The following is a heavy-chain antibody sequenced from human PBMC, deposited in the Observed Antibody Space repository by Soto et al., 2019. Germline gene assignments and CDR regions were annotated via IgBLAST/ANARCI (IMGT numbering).Heavy chain of an antibody. D-gene: IGHD2-15*01. V-gene: IGHV4-39*01. CDR1: GGSISSSSYY. J-gene: IGHJ4*02. Sequence: SETLSLTCTVSGGSISSSSYYWGWIRQPPGKGLEWIGSIYYSGSTYYNPSLKSRVTISVDTSKNQFSLKLSSVTAADTAVYYCASYGYCSGGSCYSGEGIFDYWGQGTLVTVSS. CDR2: IYYSGST. CDR3: ASYGYCSGGSCYSGEGIFDY.